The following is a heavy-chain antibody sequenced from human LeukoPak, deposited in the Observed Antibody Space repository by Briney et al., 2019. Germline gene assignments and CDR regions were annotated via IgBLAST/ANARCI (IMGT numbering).Heavy chain of an antibody. D-gene: IGHD3-3*01. V-gene: IGHV4-34*01. CDR3: ARVGALRFLEWLDPALVY. CDR1: GGSFSGYY. CDR2: INHSGST. Sequence: KPSETLSLTCAVYGGSFSGYYWSWIRQPPGKGLEWIGEINHSGSTNYNPSLKSRVTISVDTSKNQFSLKLSSVTAADTAVYYCARVGALRFLEWLDPALVYWGQGTLVTVSS. J-gene: IGHJ4*02.